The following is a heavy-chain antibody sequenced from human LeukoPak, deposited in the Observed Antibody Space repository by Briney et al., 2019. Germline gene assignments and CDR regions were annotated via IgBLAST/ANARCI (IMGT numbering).Heavy chain of an antibody. V-gene: IGHV3-9*01. CDR1: GFTFDDYA. Sequence: GRSLRLSCAASGFTFDDYAMHRVRQAPGKGLEGVSGISWNSGSIGYADSVKGRFTISRDNAKNSLYLQMNSLRAEDTALYYCAKDRDSIAVAGTIFDYWGQGTLVTVSP. D-gene: IGHD6-19*01. CDR3: AKDRDSIAVAGTIFDY. J-gene: IGHJ4*02. CDR2: ISWNSGSI.